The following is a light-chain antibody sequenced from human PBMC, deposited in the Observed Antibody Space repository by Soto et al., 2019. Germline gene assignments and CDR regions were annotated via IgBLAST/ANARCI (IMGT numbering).Light chain of an antibody. Sequence: QSVLTQPASVSGSPGQSITISCTGTSSDVGGSKYVSWYQQHPGKAPKLLIYEVTYRPSGVSNRFSGSKSGNTASLTVSGLQADDEADYYCSSYASSGTLYVFGTGTKLTVL. J-gene: IGLJ1*01. CDR3: SSYASSGTLYV. CDR2: EVT. V-gene: IGLV2-14*01. CDR1: SSDVGGSKY.